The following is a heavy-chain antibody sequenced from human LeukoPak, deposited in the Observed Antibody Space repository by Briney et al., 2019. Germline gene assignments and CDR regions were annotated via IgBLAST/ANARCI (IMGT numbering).Heavy chain of an antibody. Sequence: PGGSLRLSCTASGFTFGDYAMSWFRQAPGKGLEWVGFIRSKAYGGTTEYAASVKGRFTITRDDSKSIAYLQMNSLKTEDTAVYYCSPSGYLIDYWGQGTLVTVSS. D-gene: IGHD3-22*01. CDR1: GFTFGDYA. J-gene: IGHJ4*02. CDR2: IRSKAYGGTT. V-gene: IGHV3-49*03. CDR3: SPSGYLIDY.